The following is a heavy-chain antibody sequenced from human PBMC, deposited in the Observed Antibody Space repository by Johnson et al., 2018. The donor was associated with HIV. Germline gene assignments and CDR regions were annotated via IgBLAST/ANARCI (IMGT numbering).Heavy chain of an antibody. CDR1: GFTFDDYA. Sequence: VQLVESGGGLVQPGRSLRLSCAASGFTFDDYAMHWVRQTPGKGLEWVSGISWNSGSLGYADSVKGRFTISRDNAKNSLYLQMNSLRAEDTALYYCAKDISWITMSRGAFDIWGQGTMVTVSS. CDR2: ISWNSGSL. D-gene: IGHD3-22*01. CDR3: AKDISWITMSRGAFDI. V-gene: IGHV3-9*01. J-gene: IGHJ3*02.